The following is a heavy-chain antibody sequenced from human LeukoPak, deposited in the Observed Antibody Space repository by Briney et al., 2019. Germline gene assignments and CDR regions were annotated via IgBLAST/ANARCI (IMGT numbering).Heavy chain of an antibody. CDR3: ARVISNSGINPNLCDAFDI. Sequence: ASVKVSCKASGYTFTSYGISWVRQAPGQGLEWMGWISAYNGNTNYAQKLQGRVTMTTDTSTSTAYMELRSLTSGDTALYYCARVISNSGINPNLCDAFDIWGQGTVVAVSS. V-gene: IGHV1-18*01. D-gene: IGHD4-23*01. J-gene: IGHJ3*02. CDR1: GYTFTSYG. CDR2: ISAYNGNT.